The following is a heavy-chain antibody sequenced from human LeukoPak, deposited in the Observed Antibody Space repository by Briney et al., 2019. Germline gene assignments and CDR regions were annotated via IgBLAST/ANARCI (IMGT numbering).Heavy chain of an antibody. V-gene: IGHV4-59*08. J-gene: IGHJ4*02. CDR1: GGSISSYY. CDR3: ARRGEYGSGSYFDY. D-gene: IGHD3-10*01. Sequence: SETLSLTCTVSGGSISSYYWSWIRQPPGKGLEWIGYIYYSGSTNYNPSLKSRVTISVDTSKNQFSLKLSSVTAADTAVYYCARRGEYGSGSYFDYWGQGTLVTFSS. CDR2: IYYSGST.